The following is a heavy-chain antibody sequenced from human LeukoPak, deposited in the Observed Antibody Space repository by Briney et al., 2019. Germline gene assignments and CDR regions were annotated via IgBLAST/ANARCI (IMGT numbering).Heavy chain of an antibody. J-gene: IGHJ4*02. CDR3: AKESPQILLWSLFDY. Sequence: GGSLRLSCAASGCTFSSYAMSWVRQAPGKGLEWVSTISGSGGSTYYEDSVKGRFTISRDNSKNTLYLQMNSLRAEDTAVYYCAKESPQILLWSLFDYWGQGTLVTVSS. CDR1: GCTFSSYA. V-gene: IGHV3-23*01. CDR2: ISGSGGST. D-gene: IGHD3-10*01.